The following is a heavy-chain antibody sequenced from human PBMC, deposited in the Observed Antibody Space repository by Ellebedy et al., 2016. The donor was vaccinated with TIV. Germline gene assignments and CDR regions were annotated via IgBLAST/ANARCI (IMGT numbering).Heavy chain of an antibody. J-gene: IGHJ6*02. CDR3: ARDRDNAYNVVYFYGMDV. Sequence: SETLSLTCSVSGGSIGSFFWSWIRHSPGKGLEWIGDVYYSGSTRYNPSLRSRVSMSVDMSLNQFSLSLRSVTTADTGVYYCARDRDNAYNVVYFYGMDVWGQGTTVTVSS. V-gene: IGHV4-59*01. D-gene: IGHD5-24*01. CDR1: GGSIGSFF. CDR2: VYYSGST.